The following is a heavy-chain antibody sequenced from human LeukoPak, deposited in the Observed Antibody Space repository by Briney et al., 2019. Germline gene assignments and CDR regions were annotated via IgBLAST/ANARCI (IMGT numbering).Heavy chain of an antibody. CDR2: IYSNGVT. CDR3: AKDPPSWPQSYDLRGPPWFDP. D-gene: IGHD3-3*01. Sequence: PGGSLRLSCAASGFTVSNNYMIWVRQAPGKGLEWVSLIYSNGVTNYADSVKGRFTISRDSSKNTLYLQMNSLRAEDTAVYYCAKDPPSWPQSYDLRGPPWFDPWGQGTLVTVSS. J-gene: IGHJ5*02. CDR1: GFTVSNNY. V-gene: IGHV3-66*03.